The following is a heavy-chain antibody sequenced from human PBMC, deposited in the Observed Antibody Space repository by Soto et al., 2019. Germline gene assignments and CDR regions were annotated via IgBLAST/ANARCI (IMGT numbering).Heavy chain of an antibody. D-gene: IGHD5-12*01. J-gene: IGHJ6*02. CDR3: ASEGAVATYHYYYGMDV. V-gene: IGHV3-30-3*01. CDR1: GFTFSSYA. Sequence: QVQLVESGGGVVQPGRSLRLSCAASGFTFSSYAMHWVRQAPGKGLEWVAVISYDGSNKYYADSVKGRFTISRDNSKNTLYLQMNSLRAEDTAVYYCASEGAVATYHYYYGMDVWGQGTTVTVSS. CDR2: ISYDGSNK.